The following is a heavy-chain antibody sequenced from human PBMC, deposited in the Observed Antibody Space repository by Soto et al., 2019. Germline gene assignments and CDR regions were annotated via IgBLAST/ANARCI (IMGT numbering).Heavy chain of an antibody. CDR3: ARDGPYYYASRMDV. CDR2: LHSGGDT. CDR1: GIPVSSNY. V-gene: IGHV3-53*04. D-gene: IGHD3-10*01. J-gene: IGHJ6*02. Sequence: EVQLVESGGGLVQPGGSLRLSCVASGIPVSSNYMTWVRQAPGKGLEWVSVLHSGGDTYYANSVKGRFTNSRHDSTNTLFLQMNSLTPEDTAVYYCARDGPYYYASRMDVWGQGTTVTVSS.